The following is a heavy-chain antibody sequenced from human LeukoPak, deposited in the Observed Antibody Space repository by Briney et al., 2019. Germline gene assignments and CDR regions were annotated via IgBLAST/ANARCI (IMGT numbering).Heavy chain of an antibody. CDR3: ARDRSGWSFDY. CDR1: GFTFSTYS. CDR2: ISSSGTYI. Sequence: GGSLRLSCAASGFTFSTYSMNWVRQAPGKGLEWVSYISSSGTYIYYADSVRGRFTISRDNAKNSLYLQMHSLRAEDTAVYYCARDRSGWSFDYWGQGTLVTVSS. D-gene: IGHD6-19*01. V-gene: IGHV3-21*01. J-gene: IGHJ4*02.